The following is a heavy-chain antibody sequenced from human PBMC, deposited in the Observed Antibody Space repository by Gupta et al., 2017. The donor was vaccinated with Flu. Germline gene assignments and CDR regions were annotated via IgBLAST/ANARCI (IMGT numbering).Heavy chain of an antibody. Sequence: EVQLVESGGGLVKPGGALRLSCAASGFPFSSYSMNWVRQAPGKGLEWVSSISSSSSYIYYADSVKGRFTISRDNAKNSLYLQMNSLRAEDTAVYYCARDRGAGTEYFQHWGQGTLVTVSS. CDR2: ISSSSSYI. D-gene: IGHD6-19*01. CDR3: ARDRGAGTEYFQH. J-gene: IGHJ1*01. CDR1: GFPFSSYS. V-gene: IGHV3-21*01.